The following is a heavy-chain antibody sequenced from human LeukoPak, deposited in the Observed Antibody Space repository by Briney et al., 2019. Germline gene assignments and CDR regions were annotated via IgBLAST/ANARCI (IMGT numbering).Heavy chain of an antibody. CDR1: GVSISSSSYY. CDR3: ARHGTSRYYYYYYGMDV. J-gene: IGHJ6*02. CDR2: IYYSGST. D-gene: IGHD1-14*01. Sequence: SETLSLTCTVSGVSISSSSYYWGWIRQPPGKGLEWIGSIYYSGSTYYNPSLKSRVTISVDTSKNQFSLKLSSVTAADTAVYYCARHGTSRYYYYYYGMDVWGQGTTVTVSS. V-gene: IGHV4-39*01.